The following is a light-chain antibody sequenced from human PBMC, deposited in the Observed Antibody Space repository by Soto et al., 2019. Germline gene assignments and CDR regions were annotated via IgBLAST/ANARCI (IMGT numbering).Light chain of an antibody. CDR3: QQYNTWPPYT. CDR2: GAS. J-gene: IGKJ2*01. Sequence: EIVMTQSPATLSVSPGERATLSCRASQRVSTNLAWYQQKPGQAPRLLIYGASTRATGIPARFSGSGSGTDFTLNINSLQSEDAAVYFCQQYNTWPPYTFGQGTKLEI. V-gene: IGKV3-15*01. CDR1: QRVSTN.